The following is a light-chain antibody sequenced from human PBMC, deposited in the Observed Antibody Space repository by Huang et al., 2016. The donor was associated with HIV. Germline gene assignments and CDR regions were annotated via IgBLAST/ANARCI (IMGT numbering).Light chain of an antibody. Sequence: EIVMTQSPATLSVSPGDRVTLSCRASQSVGSTLAWFQQKPDEAPRLLMYAAATRATGIPARFSGRGSGTAFTLTISGLQSEDFAIYFCHQYNKWHSFGQGTKVDIK. CDR3: HQYNKWHS. CDR1: QSVGST. CDR2: AAA. J-gene: IGKJ2*01. V-gene: IGKV3D-15*01.